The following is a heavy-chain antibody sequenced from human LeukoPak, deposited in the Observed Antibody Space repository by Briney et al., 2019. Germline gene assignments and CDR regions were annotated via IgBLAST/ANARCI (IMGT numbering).Heavy chain of an antibody. CDR1: GFTFSSYW. D-gene: IGHD4-17*01. CDR2: IKQDGSEK. CDR3: ARDRGGFNYGLDY. Sequence: GGPLRLSCAASGFTFSSYWMSWVRQAPRKGLECVANIKQDGSEKYYVDSVKGRFTISRDNAKNSLYLQMNSLRAEDTAVYYCARDRGGFNYGLDYWGQGTLVTVSS. J-gene: IGHJ4*02. V-gene: IGHV3-7*01.